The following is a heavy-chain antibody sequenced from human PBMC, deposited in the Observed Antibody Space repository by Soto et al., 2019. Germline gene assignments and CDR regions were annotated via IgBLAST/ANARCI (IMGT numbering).Heavy chain of an antibody. CDR2: ISYDGSNK. J-gene: IGHJ4*02. CDR3: ARDTWIQLWFFFDY. V-gene: IGHV3-30-3*01. D-gene: IGHD5-18*01. Sequence: QVQLVESGGGVVQPGRSLRLSCAASGFTFSSYAMHWVRQAPGKGLEWVAVISYDGSNKYYADSVKGRFTISRDNSKNTLYLQMNSLRAEDTAVYYCARDTWIQLWFFFDYWGQGTLVTVSS. CDR1: GFTFSSYA.